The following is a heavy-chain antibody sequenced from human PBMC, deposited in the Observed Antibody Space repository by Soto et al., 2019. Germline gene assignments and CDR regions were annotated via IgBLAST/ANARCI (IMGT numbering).Heavy chain of an antibody. D-gene: IGHD2-2*01. CDR2: IWYDGSNK. J-gene: IGHJ5*02. CDR1: GFTFSSYG. CDR3: ARDRRLIVVVPAAGWFDP. Sequence: QVQLVESGGGVVQPGRSLRLSCAASGFTFSSYGMHWVRQAPGKGLEWVAVIWYDGSNKYYADSVKGRFTISRDNSKNTLYLQMTSLRAEDTAVYYCARDRRLIVVVPAAGWFDPWGQGTLVTVSS. V-gene: IGHV3-33*01.